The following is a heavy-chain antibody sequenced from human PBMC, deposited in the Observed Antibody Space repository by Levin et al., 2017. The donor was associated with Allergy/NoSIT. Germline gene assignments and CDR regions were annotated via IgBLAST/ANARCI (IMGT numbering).Heavy chain of an antibody. D-gene: IGHD2-15*01. CDR1: GYSFTSYW. CDR3: ARRDCSGGSCYFYFDY. V-gene: IGHV5-51*01. Sequence: VASVKVSCKGSGYSFTSYWIGWVRQMPGKGLEWMGIIYPGDSDTRYSPSFQGQVTISADKSISTAYLQWSSLKASDTAMYYCARRDCSGGSCYFYFDYWGQGTLVTVSS. CDR2: IYPGDSDT. J-gene: IGHJ4*02.